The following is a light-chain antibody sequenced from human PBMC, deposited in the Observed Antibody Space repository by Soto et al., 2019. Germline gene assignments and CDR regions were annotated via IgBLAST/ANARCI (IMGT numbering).Light chain of an antibody. J-gene: IGKJ4*01. CDR2: DAS. CDR1: QSVSKY. CDR3: QQRSNWPQIT. Sequence: EIVLTQSPATLSLSPGERATLSCRASQSVSKYLAWYQQKPGQAPRLLIHDASNRATGIPARFSGSVSGTDFPLTIRSLEPEDFGVYYCQQRSNWPQITFGGGTKVEIK. V-gene: IGKV3-11*01.